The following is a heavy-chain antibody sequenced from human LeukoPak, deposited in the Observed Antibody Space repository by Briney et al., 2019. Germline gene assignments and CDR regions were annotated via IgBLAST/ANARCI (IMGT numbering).Heavy chain of an antibody. V-gene: IGHV4-39*01. J-gene: IGHJ4*02. Sequence: SETLSLTCTVSGGSISSSSYYWGWIRQPPGKGLEWIGSIYYSGSTYYNPSLKSRVTISVDTSKNQFSLKLSSVTAADTAVYYCARHELSSGYYYDGGDFDYWGQGTLVTVSS. D-gene: IGHD3-22*01. CDR1: GGSISSSSYY. CDR2: IYYSGST. CDR3: ARHELSSGYYYDGGDFDY.